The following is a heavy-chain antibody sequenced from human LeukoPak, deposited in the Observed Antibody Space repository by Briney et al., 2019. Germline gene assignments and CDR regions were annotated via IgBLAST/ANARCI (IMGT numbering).Heavy chain of an antibody. V-gene: IGHV1-18*01. D-gene: IGHD4-17*01. Sequence: ASVQVSCKASGYSFSIYGITWGRQAPGQGLEYLGWISASDGTTNYAQKVQDRVTMTTDTSTSTAYLELRSLRSEDTAVYYCARCGAAVTTHFSHWGQGTLVTVSS. CDR1: GYSFSIYG. CDR3: ARCGAAVTTHFSH. CDR2: ISASDGTT. J-gene: IGHJ4*02.